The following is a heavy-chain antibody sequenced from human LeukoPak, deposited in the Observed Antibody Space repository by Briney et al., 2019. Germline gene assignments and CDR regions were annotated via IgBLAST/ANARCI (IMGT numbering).Heavy chain of an antibody. CDR3: AKGLYMVRGVSSFDY. CDR1: GFTFDDYA. D-gene: IGHD3-10*01. Sequence: PGRSLRLSCAASGFTFDDYAMHWVRQAPGKGLEWVSGISWNSGSIGYADSVKGRFTISRDNAKNSLYLQMNSLRAEDTALYYCAKGLYMVRGVSSFDYWGQGALVTVSS. V-gene: IGHV3-9*01. CDR2: ISWNSGSI. J-gene: IGHJ4*02.